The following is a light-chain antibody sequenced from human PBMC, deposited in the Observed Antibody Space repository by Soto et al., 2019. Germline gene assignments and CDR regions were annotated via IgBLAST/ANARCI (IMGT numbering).Light chain of an antibody. CDR3: QQSYNTQWT. CDR2: GIS. J-gene: IGKJ1*01. Sequence: EIVLTQSPGTLSLSPGERATLSCRASQSVSSSYLAWYQQKPGQAPRLLIYGISTRATGVPARFSGSGSGTEFTLSISSLQSEDFATYYCQQSYNTQWTFGQGTKV. V-gene: IGKV3D-7*01. CDR1: QSVSSSY.